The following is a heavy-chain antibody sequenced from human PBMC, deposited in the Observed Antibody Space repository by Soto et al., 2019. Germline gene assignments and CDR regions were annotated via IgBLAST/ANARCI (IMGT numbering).Heavy chain of an antibody. CDR1: GGSISSSTYY. J-gene: IGHJ4*02. V-gene: IGHV4-39*01. CDR3: ARQSGSGYYTVAY. D-gene: IGHD3-22*01. CDR2: IYYGGSP. Sequence: SETLSLTCTVSGGSISSSTYYWGWIRQPPGQGLEWIGNIYYGGSPYYNTSLKSRVTVSVDTSKNQFSLKLSSVTAADTAVYYCARQSGSGYYTVAYWGQGTLVTVSS.